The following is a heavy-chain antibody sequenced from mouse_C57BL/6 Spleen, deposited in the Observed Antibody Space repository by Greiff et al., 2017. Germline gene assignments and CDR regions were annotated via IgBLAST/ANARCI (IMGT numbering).Heavy chain of an antibody. CDR1: GYTFTDYE. D-gene: IGHD3-1*01. Sequence: VQLQQSGAELVRPGASVTLSCKASGYTFTDYEMHWVKQTPVHGLEWIGAIDPETGGTAYNQKFKGKAILTADKSSSTAYMELRSLTSEDSAVYYCSQGGLSQGFAYWGQGTLVTVSA. CDR3: SQGGLSQGFAY. V-gene: IGHV1-15*01. J-gene: IGHJ3*01. CDR2: IDPETGGT.